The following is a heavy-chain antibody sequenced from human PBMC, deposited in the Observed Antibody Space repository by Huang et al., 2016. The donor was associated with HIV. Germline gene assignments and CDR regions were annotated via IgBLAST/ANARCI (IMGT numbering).Heavy chain of an antibody. CDR3: ATKTAAMDI. V-gene: IGHV3-7*01. CDR1: TFRFGDYW. CDR2: IKQDESEK. Sequence: VESGGRLVQPGGSIRLSCVGSTFRFGDYWMSWVGQFPGKGLEWVANIKQDESEKYYVDAVKGRFNISRDNAKKVLFLEMNNVRVEDTATYYCATKTAAMDIWGQGTTVTVS. J-gene: IGHJ6*02. D-gene: IGHD1-7*01.